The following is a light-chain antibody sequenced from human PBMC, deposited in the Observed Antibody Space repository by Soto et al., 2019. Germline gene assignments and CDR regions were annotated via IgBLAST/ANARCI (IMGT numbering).Light chain of an antibody. CDR2: GAS. Sequence: EIVLTQSPDTLSLSPGERATLSCRASESVTSSHLAWYQQKRGQAPRLLIYGASSRATGIPDRFSGSGSGTVFTFTISRLEPGDFAVYYCQHYGSSSNTFGQGTRLEIK. CDR1: ESVTSSH. V-gene: IGKV3-20*01. J-gene: IGKJ5*01. CDR3: QHYGSSSNT.